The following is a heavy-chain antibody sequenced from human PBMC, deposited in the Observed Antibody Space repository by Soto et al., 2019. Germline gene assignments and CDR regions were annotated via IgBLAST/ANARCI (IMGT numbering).Heavy chain of an antibody. J-gene: IGHJ6*02. CDR3: ARPLVRSRGYYYGMDV. D-gene: IGHD6-13*01. Sequence: QVQLVQSGAEVKKPGSSVKVSCKASGGTFSSYAISWVRQAPGQGLEWMGGIIPIFGTANYAQKFQGRVTITEDESTSTAYKARRGLRSEDTAVYYCARPLVRSRGYYYGMDVWGQGTTVTVSS. CDR2: IIPIFGTA. V-gene: IGHV1-69*12. CDR1: GGTFSSYA.